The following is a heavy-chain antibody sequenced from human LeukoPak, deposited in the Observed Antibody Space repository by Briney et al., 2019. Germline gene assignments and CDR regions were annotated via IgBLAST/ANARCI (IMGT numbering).Heavy chain of an antibody. V-gene: IGHV4-34*12. CDR2: VIHGGST. D-gene: IGHD5-24*01. Sequence: PSETLSLTCAVYGGSFSGHSWSWIRQPPGKGLEWIGEVIHGGSTNYNPSLKRRVTISVDTSKNQFSLKLSSVTAADTAVYYCASVEMAPITLGDAFDIWGQGTMVIVSS. J-gene: IGHJ3*02. CDR1: GGSFSGHS. CDR3: ASVEMAPITLGDAFDI.